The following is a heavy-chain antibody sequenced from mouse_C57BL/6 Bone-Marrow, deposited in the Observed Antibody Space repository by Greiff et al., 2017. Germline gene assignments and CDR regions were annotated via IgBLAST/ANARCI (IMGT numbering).Heavy chain of an antibody. Sequence: QVQLQQPGAELVRPGSSVKLSCKASGYTFTSYWMHWVKQRPIQGLEWIGNIDPSDSETHYNQKFKDKATLTVDKSSSTAYMQLSSLTSEDSAIYYCARWRDYYGSSYLYAMDYWGQGTSVTVSS. J-gene: IGHJ4*01. V-gene: IGHV1-52*01. CDR3: ARWRDYYGSSYLYAMDY. CDR2: IDPSDSET. D-gene: IGHD1-1*01. CDR1: GYTFTSYW.